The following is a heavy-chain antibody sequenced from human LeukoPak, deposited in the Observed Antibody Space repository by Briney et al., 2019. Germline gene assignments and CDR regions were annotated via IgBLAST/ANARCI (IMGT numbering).Heavy chain of an antibody. CDR1: GGSISSSSYY. J-gene: IGHJ4*02. CDR2: IYYSGST. CDR3: ARGFRNSFSDF. D-gene: IGHD1-7*01. Sequence: SETLSLTCTVSGGSISSSSYYWGWIRQPPGKGLEWIGSIYYSGSTYYNPSLKSRVTISVDTSKNQFSLKLSSVTAADTAVYYCARGFRNSFSDFWGQGTLVTVSS. V-gene: IGHV4-39*07.